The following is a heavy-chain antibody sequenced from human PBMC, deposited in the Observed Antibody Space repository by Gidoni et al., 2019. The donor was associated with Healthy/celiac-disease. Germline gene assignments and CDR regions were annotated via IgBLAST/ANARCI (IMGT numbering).Heavy chain of an antibody. V-gene: IGHV4-59*01. CDR3: ARDRPYDSSGYYYYGMDV. CDR2: IYYSGST. J-gene: IGHJ6*02. D-gene: IGHD3-22*01. CDR1: GGSISSYY. Sequence: QVQLQESGPGLVKPSETLSLTCTVSGGSISSYYWSWIRQPPGKGLEWIGYIYYSGSTNYNPSLKSRVTISVDTSKNQFSLKLSSVTAADTAVYYCARDRPYDSSGYYYYGMDVWGQGTTVTVSS.